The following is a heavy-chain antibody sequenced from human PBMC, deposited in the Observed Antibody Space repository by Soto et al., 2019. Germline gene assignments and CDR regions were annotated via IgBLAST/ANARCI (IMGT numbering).Heavy chain of an antibody. CDR2: IIPIFGTA. Sequence: QVQLVQSGAAVKKPGSSVKVSCKASGGTFSSYAISWVRQAPGQGLEWMGGIIPIFGTANYAQKFQGRVTITADESTSTAYMELSSLRSEDTAVYYCAIHIVVVTADYNWFDPWGQGTLVTVSS. CDR3: AIHIVVVTADYNWFDP. V-gene: IGHV1-69*12. D-gene: IGHD2-21*02. CDR1: GGTFSSYA. J-gene: IGHJ5*02.